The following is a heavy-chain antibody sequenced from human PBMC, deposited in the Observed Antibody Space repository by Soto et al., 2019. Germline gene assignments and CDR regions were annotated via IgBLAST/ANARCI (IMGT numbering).Heavy chain of an antibody. CDR1: AYTFTSYV. V-gene: IGHV1-18*01. CDR2: ISAYNGNT. D-gene: IGHD2-2*01. Sequence: ASVKVSCKASAYTFTSYVISWVLQAPGQGLEWMGWISAYNGNTNYAQKLQGRVTMTTDTSTSTAYMELRSLRSDDTAVYYCARDLFAYCSSTSCYPRWFDPWGQGTLVTVSS. J-gene: IGHJ5*02. CDR3: ARDLFAYCSSTSCYPRWFDP.